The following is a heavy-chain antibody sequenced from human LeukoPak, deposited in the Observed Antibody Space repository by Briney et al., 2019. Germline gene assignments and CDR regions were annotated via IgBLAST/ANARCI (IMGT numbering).Heavy chain of an antibody. V-gene: IGHV4-34*01. CDR2: IHHTGST. CDR3: TRDRWLYF. CDR1: GGSFSGYY. J-gene: IGHJ4*02. D-gene: IGHD5-12*01. Sequence: SETLSLTCAVYGGSFSGYYWSWIRQPPGKGLEWIGYIHHTGSTNYNPSLKSRVTMSVDTSKNQFSLRLTSVTAADTAVYYCTRDRWLYFWGQGTLVTVSS.